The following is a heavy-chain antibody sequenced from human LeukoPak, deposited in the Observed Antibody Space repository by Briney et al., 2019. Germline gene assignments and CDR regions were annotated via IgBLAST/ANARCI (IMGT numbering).Heavy chain of an antibody. CDR2: RIPIFGTA. CDR3: ARVVVVAAPPYYYYYYMDV. D-gene: IGHD2-15*01. Sequence: SVKVSCKASGGTFTSYAISWVRQAPGQGLEWRGGRIPIFGTANNAQKFQGRVTITADESTSTAYMELSSLRSEDTAVYYCARVVVVAAPPYYYYYYMDVWGKGTTVTVSS. CDR1: GGTFTSYA. V-gene: IGHV1-69*13. J-gene: IGHJ6*03.